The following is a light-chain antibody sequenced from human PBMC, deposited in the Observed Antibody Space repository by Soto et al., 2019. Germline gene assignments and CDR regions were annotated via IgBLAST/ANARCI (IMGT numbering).Light chain of an antibody. CDR1: QGISID. CDR3: LQDYHYPLT. V-gene: IGKV1-6*01. Sequence: AIQMTQSPSSLSASVGDRVTITCRASQGISIDLTWYQQKPGKAPKLLIYGASNLQSGVPSRFSGSGSGTDFTLTISSLQPEDFATYYCLQDYHYPLTFGQGTRLDIK. CDR2: GAS. J-gene: IGKJ5*01.